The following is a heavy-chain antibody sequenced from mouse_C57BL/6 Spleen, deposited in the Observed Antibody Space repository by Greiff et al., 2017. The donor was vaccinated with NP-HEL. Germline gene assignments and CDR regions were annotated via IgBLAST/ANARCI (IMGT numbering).Heavy chain of an antibody. CDR2: IYPRSGNT. V-gene: IGHV1-81*01. Sequence: VQLQQSGAELARPGASVKLSCKASGYTFTSYGISWVKQRTGQGLEWIGEIYPRSGNTYYNEKFKGKATLTADKSSSTAYMELRSLTSEDSAVYFCARPYDYDEAWFAYWGQGTLVTVSA. J-gene: IGHJ3*01. CDR3: ARPYDYDEAWFAY. D-gene: IGHD2-4*01. CDR1: GYTFTSYG.